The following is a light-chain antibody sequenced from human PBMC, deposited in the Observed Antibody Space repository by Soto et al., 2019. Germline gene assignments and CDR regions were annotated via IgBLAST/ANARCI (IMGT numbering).Light chain of an antibody. V-gene: IGLV2-8*01. CDR3: SSYAGSSNV. CDR2: DVN. Sequence: QSVLTQPPSASGSPGQTVAISCTGTSSDVGGYNYVSWYQQHAGKAPKLMIYDVNQRPSGVPDRFSGSKSGNTASLTVSGLQDEDEADYYCSSYAGSSNVFGTGTKVTVL. CDR1: SSDVGGYNY. J-gene: IGLJ1*01.